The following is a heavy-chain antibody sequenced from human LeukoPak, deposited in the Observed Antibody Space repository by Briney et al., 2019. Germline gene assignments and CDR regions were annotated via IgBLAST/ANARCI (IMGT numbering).Heavy chain of an antibody. CDR1: GYTFTTYY. Sequence: GASVKVSCKASGYTFTTYYIHWVRQAPGQGLEWMGIINPIGGTTDYAQKFQGRVTMTRDTSISTAYMELSRLRSDDTAVYYCARESPDMTYDAFDIWGQGTMVTVSS. CDR3: ARESPDMTYDAFDI. J-gene: IGHJ3*02. D-gene: IGHD3-9*01. CDR2: INPIGGTT. V-gene: IGHV1-46*01.